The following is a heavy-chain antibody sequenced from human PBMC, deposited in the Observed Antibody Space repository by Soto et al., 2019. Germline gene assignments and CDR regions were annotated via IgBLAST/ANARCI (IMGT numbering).Heavy chain of an antibody. Sequence: ASVKVSCKASGGTFSSYAISWVRQAPGQGPEWMGGIIPIFGTANYAQKFQGRVTITADESTSTAYMELSSLRSEDTAVYYCARGKTEYSSSSEYYYYYGMDVWGKGTTVTVSS. CDR2: IIPIFGTA. V-gene: IGHV1-69*13. D-gene: IGHD6-6*01. CDR3: ARGKTEYSSSSEYYYYYGMDV. J-gene: IGHJ6*04. CDR1: GGTFSSYA.